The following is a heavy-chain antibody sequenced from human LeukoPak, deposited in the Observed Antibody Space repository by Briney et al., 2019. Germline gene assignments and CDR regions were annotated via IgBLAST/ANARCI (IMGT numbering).Heavy chain of an antibody. V-gene: IGHV3-30*18. D-gene: IGHD6-19*01. CDR2: ISYDGSNK. CDR1: GFTFSNAW. CDR3: AKDRGSGCSS. Sequence: GGSLRLSCAASGFTFSNAWMSWVRQAPGKGLEWVAVISYDGSNKHYADSVKGRFTISRDNSKNTLYLQMNSLRAEDTAVYYCAKDRGSGCSSWGQGTLVTVSS. J-gene: IGHJ4*02.